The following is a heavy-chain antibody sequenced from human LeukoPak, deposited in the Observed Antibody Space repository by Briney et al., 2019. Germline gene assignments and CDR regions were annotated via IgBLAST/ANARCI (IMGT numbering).Heavy chain of an antibody. D-gene: IGHD1-14*01. CDR3: ARDGDRAFDY. Sequence: GGSLRLSCTASGFTFSTYGMSWVRQAPGKGLEWVSFISGSSRYIYYADSVKGRFTISRDNAKNSLFLQMNSLRAEDTAVYYCARDGDRAFDYWGQGTLVTVSS. CDR2: ISGSSRYI. V-gene: IGHV3-21*01. J-gene: IGHJ4*02. CDR1: GFTFSTYG.